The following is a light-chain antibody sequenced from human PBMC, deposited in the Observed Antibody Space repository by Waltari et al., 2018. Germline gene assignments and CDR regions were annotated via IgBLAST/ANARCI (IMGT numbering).Light chain of an antibody. CDR2: GAS. J-gene: IGKJ1*01. CDR3: QQYNNWPET. V-gene: IGKV3-15*01. CDR1: QRIGSN. Sequence: DIVMTQSPATLSVSQGERATLACRASQRIGSNLAWYQHKPGQAPRFLIYGASTRATGIPVRFSGSGSGTEFTLTISSLQSADFAVYFCQQYNNWPETFGQGTKVEIK.